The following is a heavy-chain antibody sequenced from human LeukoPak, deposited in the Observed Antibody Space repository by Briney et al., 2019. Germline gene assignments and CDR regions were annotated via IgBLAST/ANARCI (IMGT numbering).Heavy chain of an antibody. CDR2: INTDGTVT. CDR1: GFTFSRYW. Sequence: PGGSLRPSCAASGFTFSRYWMLWVRQAPGKGLESVSRINTDGTVTTYADSVKGRFTVSRDNADNTMFLQMNSVRDEDKAVYYCATKQWLAPPPDSWGQGTPVTVPS. J-gene: IGHJ4*02. CDR3: ATKQWLAPPPDS. D-gene: IGHD6-19*01. V-gene: IGHV3-74*01.